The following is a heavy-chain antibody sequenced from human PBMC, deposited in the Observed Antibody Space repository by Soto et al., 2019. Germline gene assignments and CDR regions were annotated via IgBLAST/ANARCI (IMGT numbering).Heavy chain of an antibody. V-gene: IGHV1-69*13. Sequence: ASVKVSCKAPRDTFTSYYINWVRQAPGQGLEWMGGIVPVFGRPNYAQRFRGRLTITADESTSTGYMELISLRSDDTAVYYCAREGSGYNFWGQGTQVTVSS. D-gene: IGHD5-12*01. J-gene: IGHJ4*02. CDR2: IVPVFGRP. CDR3: AREGSGYNF. CDR1: RDTFTSYY.